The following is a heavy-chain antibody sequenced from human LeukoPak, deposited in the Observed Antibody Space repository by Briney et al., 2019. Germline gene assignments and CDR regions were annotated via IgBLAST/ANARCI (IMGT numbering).Heavy chain of an antibody. J-gene: IGHJ2*01. CDR1: GFSISSGYY. Sequence: SETLSLTCAVSGFSISSGYYWGWIQQPPGKGLEWIGSIYHTGSTYYNPSLKSRVTISVDTSKNQFSLKLSSVTAADTAVYYCARLQGYWCFDLWGRGTLVTVSS. V-gene: IGHV4-38-2*01. CDR2: IYHTGST. CDR3: ARLQGYWCFDL.